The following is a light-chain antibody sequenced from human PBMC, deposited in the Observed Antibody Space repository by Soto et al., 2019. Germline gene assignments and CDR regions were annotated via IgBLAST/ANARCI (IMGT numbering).Light chain of an antibody. CDR2: QAS. CDR3: EDYRSSSGLT. V-gene: IGKV1-5*03. CDR1: QSISSW. J-gene: IGKJ4*01. Sequence: DIQMTQSPSTLSASVGDRVTITCRASQSISSWLAWYQQKPGKAPKLLIFQASSLKSGVPSRFSGSGSATEYTLTIGSLQSHDVSTYYREDYRSSSGLTFGGGTKVEIK.